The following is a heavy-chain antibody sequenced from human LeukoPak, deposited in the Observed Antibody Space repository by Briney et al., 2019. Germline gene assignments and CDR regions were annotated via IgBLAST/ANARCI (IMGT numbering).Heavy chain of an antibody. V-gene: IGHV3-30*18. CDR1: GFTFSSYG. Sequence: PGGSLRLSCAASGFTFSSYGMHWVRQAPGKGLEWVAVISYDGSNKYYADSVKGRFTISRDNSKNTLYLQMNSLRAEDTAVYYCAKESEYYDFWSLQFGPWGQGTLVTVSS. D-gene: IGHD3-3*01. CDR3: AKESEYYDFWSLQFGP. J-gene: IGHJ5*02. CDR2: ISYDGSNK.